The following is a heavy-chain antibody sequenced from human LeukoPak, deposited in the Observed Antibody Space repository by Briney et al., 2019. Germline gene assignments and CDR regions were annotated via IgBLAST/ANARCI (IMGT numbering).Heavy chain of an antibody. Sequence: SETLSLTCTVSGGSISSGGYYWSWIRQPPGKGLEWIGYIYHSGSTYYNPSLKSRVTISVDRSKNQFSLKLSSVTAADTAVYYCARGLRGQIVVVVAATWSNWFDPWGQGTLVTVSS. V-gene: IGHV4-30-2*01. D-gene: IGHD2-15*01. J-gene: IGHJ5*02. CDR1: GGSISSGGYY. CDR3: ARGLRGQIVVVVAATWSNWFDP. CDR2: IYHSGST.